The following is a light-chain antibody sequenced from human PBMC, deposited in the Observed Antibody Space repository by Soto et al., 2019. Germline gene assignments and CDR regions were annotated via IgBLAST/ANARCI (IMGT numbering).Light chain of an antibody. CDR1: QSVSSDY. CDR3: QHFGSSPPMYT. J-gene: IGKJ2*01. CDR2: GAS. Sequence: EIVLTQSPGTLSLSPGERATLSCRAGQSVSSDYLAWYQQKPGRPPRLLIHGASSRATDIPDRFSGGGSGTDFTLTISRLEPEDFAVYYCQHFGSSPPMYTFGQGTKLEIK. V-gene: IGKV3-20*01.